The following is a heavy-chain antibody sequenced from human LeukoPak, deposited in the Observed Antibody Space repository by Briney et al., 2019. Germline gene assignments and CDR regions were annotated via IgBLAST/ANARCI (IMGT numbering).Heavy chain of an antibody. D-gene: IGHD2-15*01. CDR2: IYYSGST. CDR3: ARHPYCSGGSCNYVVWFDP. J-gene: IGHJ5*02. CDR1: GGSISSSSYY. V-gene: IGHV4-39*01. Sequence: SETLSLTCTVSGGSISSSSYYWGWIRQPPGKGLEWIGSIYYSGSTYYNPSLKSRVTISVDTSKNQFSLKLSSVTAADTAVYYCARHPYCSGGSCNYVVWFDPWGQGTLVTVSS.